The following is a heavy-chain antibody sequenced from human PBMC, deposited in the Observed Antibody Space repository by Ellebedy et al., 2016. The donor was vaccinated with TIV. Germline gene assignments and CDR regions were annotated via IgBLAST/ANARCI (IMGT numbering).Heavy chain of an antibody. CDR2: ISGSASVA. Sequence: PGGSLRLSCAVSGFTFSSYEMNWVRQAPGKGLEWVSYISGSASVAAYADSVKGRFTISRGNARTSLYLQMNSLRVDDTAMYYCARSYGARTSGPWGQGTLVTVSS. CDR1: GFTFSSYE. CDR3: ARSYGARTSGP. V-gene: IGHV3-48*03. D-gene: IGHD3-16*01. J-gene: IGHJ5*02.